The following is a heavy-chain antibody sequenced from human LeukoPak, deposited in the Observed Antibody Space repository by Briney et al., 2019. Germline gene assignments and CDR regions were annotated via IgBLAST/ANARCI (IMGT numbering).Heavy chain of an antibody. J-gene: IGHJ6*03. Sequence: SVKVSCKASGGTFSSYAISWVRQAPGQGLEWMGGIIPIFGTANYAQKFQGRVTITADESTSTAYMELSSLRSEDTAVYYCARGGIAVAGLYYYMDVWAKGPRSPSP. D-gene: IGHD6-19*01. CDR1: GGTFSSYA. V-gene: IGHV1-69*13. CDR2: IIPIFGTA. CDR3: ARGGIAVAGLYYYMDV.